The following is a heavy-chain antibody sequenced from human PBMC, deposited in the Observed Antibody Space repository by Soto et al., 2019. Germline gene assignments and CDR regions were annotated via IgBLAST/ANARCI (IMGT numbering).Heavy chain of an antibody. CDR3: ARVRDYYDSSGYYGYYYYGMDV. CDR2: IYPGDSDT. Sequence: GESLKISCKGSGYSFTSYWIGWVRQMPGKGLEWMGIIYPGDSDTRYSPSFQGQVTISADKSISTAYLQWSSLKASDTAVYYCARVRDYYDSSGYYGYYYYGMDVWGQGTTVTVSS. V-gene: IGHV5-51*01. D-gene: IGHD3-22*01. J-gene: IGHJ6*02. CDR1: GYSFTSYW.